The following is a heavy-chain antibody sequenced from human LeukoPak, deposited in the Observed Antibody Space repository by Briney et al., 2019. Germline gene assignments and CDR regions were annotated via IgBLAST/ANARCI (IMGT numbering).Heavy chain of an antibody. J-gene: IGHJ4*02. V-gene: IGHV3-23*01. CDR2: ISGSGGST. D-gene: IGHD1-26*01. Sequence: GGSLRLSCAASGFTFSSYAMSWVRQAPGKGLEWVSVISGSGGSTYYADSVKGRFTISRDNSKNTLYLQMNSLRAEDTAVYYCAKDGAGKWELPTTFDYWGQGTLVTVSS. CDR1: GFTFSSYA. CDR3: AKDGAGKWELPTTFDY.